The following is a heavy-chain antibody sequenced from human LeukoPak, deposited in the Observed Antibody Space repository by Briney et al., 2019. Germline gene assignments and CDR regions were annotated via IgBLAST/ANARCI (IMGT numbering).Heavy chain of an antibody. Sequence: GRSLRLSCAASGFTFDDYAMHWVRQAPGKGLEWVSGISWNSGSISYADSVKGRFTISRDNAKNSLYLQMNSLRAEDTALYYCAKDKGAAAGYYYYGMDVWGQGTTVTVSS. D-gene: IGHD6-13*01. J-gene: IGHJ6*02. CDR2: ISWNSGSI. V-gene: IGHV3-9*01. CDR3: AKDKGAAAGYYYYGMDV. CDR1: GFTFDDYA.